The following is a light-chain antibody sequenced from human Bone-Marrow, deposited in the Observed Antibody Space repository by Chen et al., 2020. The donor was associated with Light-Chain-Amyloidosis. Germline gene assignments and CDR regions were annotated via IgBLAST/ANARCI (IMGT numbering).Light chain of an antibody. J-gene: IGLJ2*01. CDR1: ALPTKY. V-gene: IGLV3-25*03. CDR3: QSADSSGTYEVI. Sequence: SYELTQPPSVSVSPGQTARITCSGDALPTKYAYWYQQKPGQAPVLVIHRDTKRPSGISERFSGSSSGTSATLTIRGVQAEDEADYHCQSADSSGTYEVIFGGGTKLTVL. CDR2: RDT.